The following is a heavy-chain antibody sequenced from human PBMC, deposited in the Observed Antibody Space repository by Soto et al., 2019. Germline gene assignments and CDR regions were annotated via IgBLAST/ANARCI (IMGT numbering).Heavy chain of an antibody. CDR3: AGGTITMIVA. Sequence: GGSLRLSCAASGFTFSSYSMNWVRQAPGKGLEWVSSISSSSSYIYYADSVKGRFTISRDNAKNSLYLQMNSLRAEDTAVYYCAGGTITMIVAWGQGTQVTVSS. CDR1: GFTFSSYS. J-gene: IGHJ5*02. D-gene: IGHD3-22*01. V-gene: IGHV3-21*01. CDR2: ISSSSSYI.